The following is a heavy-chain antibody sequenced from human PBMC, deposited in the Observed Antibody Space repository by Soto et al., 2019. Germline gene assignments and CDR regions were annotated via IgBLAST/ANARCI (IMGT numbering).Heavy chain of an antibody. V-gene: IGHV1-2*04. J-gene: IGHJ6*02. CDR3: ARDLGLRGGSYYNCYGMDV. CDR2: INPNSGGT. CDR1: GYTFTGYY. D-gene: IGHD1-26*01. Sequence: GASVKVSCKASGYTFTGYYMHWVRQAPGQGLEWMGWINPNSGGTNYAQKFQGWVTMTRDTSISTAYMELSRLRSDDTAVYYCARDLGLRGGSYYNCYGMDVWGQGTTVTVSS.